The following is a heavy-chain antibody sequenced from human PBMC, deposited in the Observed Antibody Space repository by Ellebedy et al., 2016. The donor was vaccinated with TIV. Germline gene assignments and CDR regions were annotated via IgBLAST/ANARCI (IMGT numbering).Heavy chain of an antibody. Sequence: MPSETLSLTCTVSGGSISSYYWSWIRQPPGKGLEWIGYIYYSGSTNYNPSLKSRVTISVDTSKNQFSLKLSSVTASDTAVYYCARRGGYSGYDAIWGQGTLVTVSS. CDR3: ARRGGYSGYDAI. CDR2: IYYSGST. CDR1: GGSISSYY. J-gene: IGHJ4*02. D-gene: IGHD5-12*01. V-gene: IGHV4-59*01.